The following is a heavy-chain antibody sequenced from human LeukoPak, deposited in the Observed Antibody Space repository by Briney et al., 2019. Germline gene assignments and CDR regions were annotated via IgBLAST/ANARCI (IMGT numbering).Heavy chain of an antibody. J-gene: IGHJ4*02. CDR3: ARTPLLGYCSSTSCYAGDY. CDR2: IYSGGST. Sequence: GGSLRLSCAPSGFTVSSNYMSWVRQAPGKGMEWVSVIYSGGSTYYADPVKGRFTISRDNSKNTLYLQMNSLRAEDTAVYYCARTPLLGYCSSTSCYAGDYWGQGTLVTVSS. D-gene: IGHD2-2*01. CDR1: GFTVSSNY. V-gene: IGHV3-53*01.